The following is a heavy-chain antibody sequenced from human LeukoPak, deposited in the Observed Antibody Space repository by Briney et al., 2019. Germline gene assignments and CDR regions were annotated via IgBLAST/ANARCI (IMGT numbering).Heavy chain of an antibody. CDR3: TREGMSKLMATMDAFDI. CDR1: GFTFGDYA. CDR2: IRSKAYGGTT. J-gene: IGHJ3*02. D-gene: IGHD5-24*01. V-gene: IGHV3-49*04. Sequence: GGSLRLSCTASGFTFGDYAMSWVRQAPGKGLEWVGFIRSKAYGGTTEYAASVKGRFTISRDDSKSIAHLQMNSLKTEDTAVYYCTREGMSKLMATMDAFDIWGQGTMVTVSS.